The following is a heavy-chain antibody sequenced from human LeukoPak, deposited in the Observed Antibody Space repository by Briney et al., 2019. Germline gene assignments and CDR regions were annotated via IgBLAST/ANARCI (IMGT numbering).Heavy chain of an antibody. CDR3: ARGTIVGALDS. Sequence: PGRSLRLSCAASGFTFSSYGMHWVRQAPGKGLEWVAVISYDGSNKYYADSVKGRFTISRDNSKNTLYLQMNSLRAEDTALYFCARGTIVGALDSWGQGTLVTVSS. CDR2: ISYDGSNK. J-gene: IGHJ4*02. D-gene: IGHD1-26*01. CDR1: GFTFSSYG. V-gene: IGHV3-30*03.